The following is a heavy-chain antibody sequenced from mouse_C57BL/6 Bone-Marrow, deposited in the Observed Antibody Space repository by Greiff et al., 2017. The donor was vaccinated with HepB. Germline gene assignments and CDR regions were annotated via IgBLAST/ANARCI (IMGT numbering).Heavy chain of an antibody. CDR3: AMAGENWYFDV. J-gene: IGHJ1*03. CDR2: IDPETGGT. Sequence: QVQLKQSGAELVRPGASVTLSCKASGYTFTDYEMHWVKQTPVHGLEWIGAIDPETGGTAYNQKFKGKAILTADKSSSTAYMQLSSLTSEDSAVYYCAMAGENWYFDVWGTGTTVTVSS. CDR1: GYTFTDYE. V-gene: IGHV1-15*01.